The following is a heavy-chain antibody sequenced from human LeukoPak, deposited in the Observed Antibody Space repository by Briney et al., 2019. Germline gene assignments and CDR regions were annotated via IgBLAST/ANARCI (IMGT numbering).Heavy chain of an antibody. V-gene: IGHV1-46*01. CDR2: INPSGGGT. D-gene: IGHD7-27*01. CDR3: AKTNTGAKWFDP. CDR1: GSIFTTYY. J-gene: IGHJ5*01. Sequence: GASVKVSCKASGSIFTTYYMHWVRQAPGQGLEWMGIINPSGGGTSYAQKFQGRVPMTRDTSTSTVYMELSSLRSEDTAVYYCAKTNTGAKWFDPWGQGTLVTVSS.